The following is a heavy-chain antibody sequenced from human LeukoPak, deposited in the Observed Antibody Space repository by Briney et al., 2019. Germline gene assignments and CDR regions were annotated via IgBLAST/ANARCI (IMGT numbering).Heavy chain of an antibody. V-gene: IGHV1-8*01. CDR3: ARAHYGSGSYVPSEKEFDY. J-gene: IGHJ4*02. CDR2: MNPNSGNT. D-gene: IGHD3-10*01. Sequence: ASVKVSCKASGYTFTSYDINWVRQATGQGLEWMGWMNPNSGNTGYAQKFQGRVTMARNTSISTAYMELSSLRSEDTAVYYCARAHYGSGSYVPSEKEFDYWGQGTLVTVSS. CDR1: GYTFTSYD.